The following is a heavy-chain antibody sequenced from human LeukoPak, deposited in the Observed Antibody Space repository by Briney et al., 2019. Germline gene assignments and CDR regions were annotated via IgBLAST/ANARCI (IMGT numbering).Heavy chain of an antibody. Sequence: PSETLSRTCTVSGGSISTTNYYWGWLRQPPGKGLEWIGTLFYSGSTFYNSSLKSRVTISADTSKNQFSLKLRYVTASDTAVYYCTNAQNRFYFDYWGQGTLVTVSS. CDR1: GGSISTTNYY. CDR3: TNAQNRFYFDY. V-gene: IGHV4-39*01. J-gene: IGHJ4*02. CDR2: LFYSGST.